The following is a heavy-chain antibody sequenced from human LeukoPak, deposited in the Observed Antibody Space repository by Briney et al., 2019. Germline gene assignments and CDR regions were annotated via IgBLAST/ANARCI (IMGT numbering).Heavy chain of an antibody. V-gene: IGHV3-48*04. CDR3: ARDGGGKGATHFDY. J-gene: IGHJ4*02. Sequence: GGSLRLSCAASGFTFSSYSMNWVRQAPGKGLEWVSYISSSSSTIYYADSVKGRFTISRDNAKNSLYLQMNSLRAEDTAVYYCARDGGGKGATHFDYWGQGTLVTVSS. CDR2: ISSSSSTI. D-gene: IGHD5-12*01. CDR1: GFTFSSYS.